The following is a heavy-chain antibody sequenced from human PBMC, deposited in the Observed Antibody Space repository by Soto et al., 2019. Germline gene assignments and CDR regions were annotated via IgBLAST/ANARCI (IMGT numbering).Heavy chain of an antibody. CDR1: GGSISSSCYY. CDR2: IYDSGST. V-gene: IGHV4-39*02. CDR3: ARDTGSGSYYYYGMDV. Sequence: SETLSLTCTVSGGSISSSCYYWAWIRQPPGKGLEWIGSIYDSGSTFYNPSLESRVTISMDTSKNQFSLKLSSVTAADTAVYYCARDTGSGSYYYYGMDVWSQGTTVTVSS. J-gene: IGHJ6*02. D-gene: IGHD3-10*01.